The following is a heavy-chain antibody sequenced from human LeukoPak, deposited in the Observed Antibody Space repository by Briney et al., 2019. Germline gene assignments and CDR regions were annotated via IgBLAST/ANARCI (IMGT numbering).Heavy chain of an antibody. V-gene: IGHV4-39*07. Sequence: PSETLSLTCTVSGGSISSSSYYWGWIRQPPGKGLEWIGSIYYSGSTYYNPSLKSRVTISVDTSKNQFSLKLSSVTAADTAVYYCARVCSSTSCYGRGGFDYWGQGTLVTVSS. J-gene: IGHJ4*02. D-gene: IGHD2-2*01. CDR1: GGSISSSSYY. CDR2: IYYSGST. CDR3: ARVCSSTSCYGRGGFDY.